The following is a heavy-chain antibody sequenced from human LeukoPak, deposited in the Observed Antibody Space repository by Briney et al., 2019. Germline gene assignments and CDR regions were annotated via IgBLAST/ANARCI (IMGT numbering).Heavy chain of an antibody. V-gene: IGHV3-48*03. CDR2: ISSIGSTI. CDR1: GFTFSSYE. Sequence: GGSLRLSCAASGFTFSSYEMNWVRQAPGKGLEWVSYISSIGSTIYYADSVKGRFTISRDNAKNSLYLQMNSLRAEDTAVYYCAFPEGIVGATTGLDYWGQGTLVTVSS. CDR3: AFPEGIVGATTGLDY. J-gene: IGHJ4*02. D-gene: IGHD1-26*01.